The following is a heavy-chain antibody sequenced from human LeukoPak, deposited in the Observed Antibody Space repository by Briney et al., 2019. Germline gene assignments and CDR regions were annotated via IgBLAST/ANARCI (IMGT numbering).Heavy chain of an antibody. V-gene: IGHV4-39*07. CDR1: GGSISSSSYY. CDR2: IYYTGST. J-gene: IGHJ4*02. CDR3: ARDSFCRGGNCHLLSPFDY. D-gene: IGHD2-15*01. Sequence: PSETLSLTCTVSGGSISSSSYYWGWIRQPPGKGLEWIGSIYYTGSTYYNPSLKSRVTISIDTSKNQFSLKLTSVTAADTAVYFCARDSFCRGGNCHLLSPFDYWGQGTLVTVSS.